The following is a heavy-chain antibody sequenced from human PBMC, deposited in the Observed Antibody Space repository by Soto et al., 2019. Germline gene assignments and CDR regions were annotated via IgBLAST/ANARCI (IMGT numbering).Heavy chain of an antibody. D-gene: IGHD2-2*01. J-gene: IGHJ4*02. CDR1: GYTLTELS. Sequence: QVQLVQSGAEVKKPGASVKVSCKVSGYTLTELSMHWVRQAPGKGLEWMGGFDPEDGETIYGQKFQGRVTMTQDTSTDTAYMELSSPRSEDTAVYYCATGFSSTSCYVQRCDYWGQGTLVTVSS. V-gene: IGHV1-24*01. CDR2: FDPEDGET. CDR3: ATGFSSTSCYVQRCDY.